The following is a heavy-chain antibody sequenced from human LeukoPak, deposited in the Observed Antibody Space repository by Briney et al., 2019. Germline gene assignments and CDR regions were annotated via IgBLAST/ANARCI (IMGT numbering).Heavy chain of an antibody. CDR3: ARDLSGERIAARSPSDAFDI. J-gene: IGHJ3*02. Sequence: GASVRVSCKASGYTFINYDINWVRQATGQGPEWMGWMSPNSGNTGYAQNFQGRVTMTSDTSISTAYMELSSLRSEDTAVYYCARDLSGERIAARSPSDAFDIWGQGTMVTVSS. CDR2: MSPNSGNT. V-gene: IGHV1-8*01. D-gene: IGHD6-6*01. CDR1: GYTFINYD.